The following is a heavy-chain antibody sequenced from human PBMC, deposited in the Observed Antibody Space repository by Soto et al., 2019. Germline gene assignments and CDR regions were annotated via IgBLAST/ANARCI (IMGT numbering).Heavy chain of an antibody. D-gene: IGHD3-10*01. Sequence: EVQLLDSGGGLVQPGGSLRLSCAASGFTFSGYALTWVRQAPGKGLEWVSAISGGGDATFYADSVKGRFTISRDNSKNTLYLQMNXLXAEDTXVYYCARKVSGSTGRPDLWYFDLWGRGTLVTVS. CDR2: ISGGGDAT. J-gene: IGHJ2*01. CDR3: ARKVSGSTGRPDLWYFDL. CDR1: GFTFSGYA. V-gene: IGHV3-23*01.